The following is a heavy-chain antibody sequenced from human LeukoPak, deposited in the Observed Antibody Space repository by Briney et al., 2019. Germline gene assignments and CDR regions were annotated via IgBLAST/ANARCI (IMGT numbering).Heavy chain of an antibody. Sequence: GGSLRLSCAASGFTVSSNYMSWVRQAPGKGLEWVSVIYSGGSTYYADSVKGRLTISRDNSKNTLYLQMNSLRAEDTAVYYCARNRGYSYGLVYWGQGTLVTVSS. CDR1: GFTVSSNY. CDR3: ARNRGYSYGLVY. D-gene: IGHD5-18*01. V-gene: IGHV3-66*01. J-gene: IGHJ4*02. CDR2: IYSGGST.